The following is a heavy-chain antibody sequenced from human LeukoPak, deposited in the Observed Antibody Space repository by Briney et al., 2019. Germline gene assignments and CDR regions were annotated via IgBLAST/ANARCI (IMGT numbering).Heavy chain of an antibody. CDR1: GGTFSSYA. CDR2: IIPIFGTA. J-gene: IGHJ3*02. CDR3: AREKQLVRDAFDI. V-gene: IGHV1-69*13. Sequence: SVKVSCKASGGTFSSYAISWVRQAPGQGLEWMGGIIPIFGTANYAQKFQGRVTITADESTSTAYMELSSLRSEDTAVYYCAREKQLVRDAFDIWGQGTMVTVSP. D-gene: IGHD6-13*01.